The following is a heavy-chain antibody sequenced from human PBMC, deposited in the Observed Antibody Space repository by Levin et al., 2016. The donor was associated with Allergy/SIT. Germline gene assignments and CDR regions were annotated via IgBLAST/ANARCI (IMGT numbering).Heavy chain of an antibody. CDR3: ARDMGVTTLGYYYYGMDV. J-gene: IGHJ6*02. CDR1: GFTFSSYE. V-gene: IGHV3-48*03. CDR2: ISSSGSTI. Sequence: GESLKISCAASGFTFSSYEMNWVRQAPGKGLEWVSYISSSGSTIYYADSVKGRFTISRDNAKNSLYLQMNSLRAEDTAVYYCARDMGVTTLGYYYYGMDVWGQGTTVTVSS. D-gene: IGHD4/OR15-4a*01.